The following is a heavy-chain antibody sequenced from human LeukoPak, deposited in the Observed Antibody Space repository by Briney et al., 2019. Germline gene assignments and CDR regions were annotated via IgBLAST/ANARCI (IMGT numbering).Heavy chain of an antibody. D-gene: IGHD1-14*01. Sequence: GGSLRLSCAASGFTFSSYGMSWVRQDPGKGQEWVSAISGSGGSTYYADSVKGRFTISRDNSRNTLYLQMNSLRAEDTAVYYCAKGPLDIIHGTHYFDYWGQGTLVTVSS. CDR1: GFTFSSYG. V-gene: IGHV3-23*01. J-gene: IGHJ4*02. CDR3: AKGPLDIIHGTHYFDY. CDR2: ISGSGGST.